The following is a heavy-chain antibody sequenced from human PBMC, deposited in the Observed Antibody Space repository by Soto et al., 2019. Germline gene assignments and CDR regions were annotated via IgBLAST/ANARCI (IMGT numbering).Heavy chain of an antibody. D-gene: IGHD2-15*01. CDR1: GGSISSGGYS. V-gene: IGHV4-30-2*01. J-gene: IGHJ4*02. Sequence: SETLSLTCAVSGGSISSGGYSWSWIRQPPGKGLEWIGYIYHSGSTYYNPSLKSRVTISVDRSKNQFSLKLSSVTAADTAVYFCVGLCFGGRCPDHWGRGKMVTVSS. CDR2: IYHSGST. CDR3: VGLCFGGRCPDH.